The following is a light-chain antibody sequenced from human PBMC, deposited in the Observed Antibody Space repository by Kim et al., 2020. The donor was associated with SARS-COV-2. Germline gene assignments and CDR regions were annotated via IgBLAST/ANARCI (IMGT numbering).Light chain of an antibody. CDR2: GVS. CDR3: QHYGNSPPMYT. CDR1: QSVSSGF. J-gene: IGKJ2*01. Sequence: EIVLTQSPGTLSLSPGERATLSCRASQSVSSGFLAWYQQKPGQAPGLLIFGVSNRATGIPDRFSGSGSGTDFTLTISRLEPEDFAVYYCQHYGNSPPMYTFGQGTKLEIK. V-gene: IGKV3-20*01.